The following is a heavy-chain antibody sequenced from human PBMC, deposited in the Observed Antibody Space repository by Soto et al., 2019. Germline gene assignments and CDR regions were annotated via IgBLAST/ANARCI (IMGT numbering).Heavy chain of an antibody. J-gene: IGHJ6*02. V-gene: IGHV3-23*01. CDR2: ISGSGGST. CDR1: GFTFSSYA. Sequence: EVQLLESGGGLVQPGGSLRLSCAASGFTFSSYAMSWVRQAPGKGLEWVSAISGSGGSTYYADSVKGRFTISRDNSKNTLYRQMNSLRAEGTAVYYCAKIRYTSGFGGVPRGCMDVWGQGTTVTVSS. D-gene: IGHD3-10*01. CDR3: AKIRYTSGFGGVPRGCMDV.